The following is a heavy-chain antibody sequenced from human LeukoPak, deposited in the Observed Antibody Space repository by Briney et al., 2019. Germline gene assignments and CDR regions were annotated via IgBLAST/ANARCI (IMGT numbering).Heavy chain of an antibody. CDR2: IKEDGSVN. D-gene: IGHD6-13*01. Sequence: GGSLRLSCAASGFTFSRYWMSWVRQAPGKGLEWGANIKEDGSVNYYGDSVKGRFNISRDNAKNSQSLQLNSLRAEDTAVYYCARIGYSSSCFDYWGQGTLVTVSS. J-gene: IGHJ4*02. CDR3: ARIGYSSSCFDY. CDR1: GFTFSRYW. V-gene: IGHV3-7*01.